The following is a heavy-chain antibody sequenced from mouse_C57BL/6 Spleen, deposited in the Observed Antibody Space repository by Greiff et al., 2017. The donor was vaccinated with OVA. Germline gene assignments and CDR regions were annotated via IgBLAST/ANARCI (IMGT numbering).Heavy chain of an antibody. Sequence: EVQLQQSVAELVRPGASVKLSCTASGFNFKNTYMHWVKQRPEQGLEWIGRIDPANGNTKYAPKFQGKATITADTSSNTAYLQLSSLTSKDTAIYYCAREIWTTASYAMDYWGQGTSVTVSA. CDR1: GFNFKNTY. V-gene: IGHV14-3*01. CDR2: IDPANGNT. D-gene: IGHD1-2*01. J-gene: IGHJ4*01. CDR3: AREIWTTASYAMDY.